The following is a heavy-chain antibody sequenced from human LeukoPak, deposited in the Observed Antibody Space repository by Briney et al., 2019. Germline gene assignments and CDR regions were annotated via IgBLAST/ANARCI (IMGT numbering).Heavy chain of an antibody. CDR3: AKGLLWWSLYYMDV. D-gene: IGHD2-21*01. V-gene: IGHV3-23*01. CDR1: GFTFSSYA. CDR2: ISGSGGST. J-gene: IGHJ6*03. Sequence: PGGSLRLSCAASGFTFSSYAMSWVRQAPGKGLEWVSAISGSGGSTYYADSVKGRFTISRDNSKNTLYLQMNSLRAEDTAVYYCAKGLLWWSLYYMDVWGKGTTVTVSS.